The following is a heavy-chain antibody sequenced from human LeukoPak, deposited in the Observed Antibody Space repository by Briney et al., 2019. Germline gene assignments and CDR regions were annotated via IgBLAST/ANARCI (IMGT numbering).Heavy chain of an antibody. D-gene: IGHD2-2*01. J-gene: IGHJ5*02. V-gene: IGHV3-23*01. CDR1: GVTFSSYS. Sequence: PGGSLRLSCADSGVTFSSYSMSCVRHAPGKGLECVSPISGSGGSTYYADSVKGPFTISRDNSKNTLYMQMNSLRAEYTAVYHCAKDLGYCRSTSCYNWFDPWGPGNLVTVSS. CDR3: AKDLGYCRSTSCYNWFDP. CDR2: ISGSGGST.